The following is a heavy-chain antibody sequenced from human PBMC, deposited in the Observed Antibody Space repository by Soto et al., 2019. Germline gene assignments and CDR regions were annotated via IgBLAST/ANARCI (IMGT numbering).Heavy chain of an antibody. D-gene: IGHD3-22*01. CDR1: GGSISSSSYY. CDR2: IYYSGST. CDR3: ARHDALNYYDSIGYYSGFQH. J-gene: IGHJ1*01. Sequence: QLQLQESGPGLVKPSETLSLTCTVSGGSISSSSYYWGWIRQPPGKGLEWIGSIYYSGSTYYNPSLKSRVTIPADTSKSQFSLKLSPVTAADTAVYYCARHDALNYYDSIGYYSGFQHWGQGTLVTVSS. V-gene: IGHV4-39*01.